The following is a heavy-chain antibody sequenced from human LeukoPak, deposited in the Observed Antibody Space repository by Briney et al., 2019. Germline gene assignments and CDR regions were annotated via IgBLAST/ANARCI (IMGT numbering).Heavy chain of an antibody. CDR1: GGSFSGYY. Sequence: PSETLSLTCAVYGGSFSGYYWSRIRQPPGKELEWIGEINHSGSTNYNPSLKSRVTISVDTSKNQFSLKLSSVTAADTAVYYCATHQARYSSSWYPYFDYWGQGTLVTVSS. CDR3: ATHQARYSSSWYPYFDY. J-gene: IGHJ4*02. D-gene: IGHD6-13*01. V-gene: IGHV4-34*01. CDR2: INHSGST.